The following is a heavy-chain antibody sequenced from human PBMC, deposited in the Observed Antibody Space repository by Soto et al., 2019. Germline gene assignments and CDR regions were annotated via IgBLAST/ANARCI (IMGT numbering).Heavy chain of an antibody. J-gene: IGHJ5*02. D-gene: IGHD3-22*01. CDR1: GGSISSSSCY. CDR2: IYYSGST. V-gene: IGHV4-39*01. CDR3: ASSLYYYDRRFDP. Sequence: SETLSLTCTVSGGSISSSSCYWGWIRQPPGKGLEWIGSIYYSGSTYYNPSLKSRVTISVDTSKNQFSLKLSSVTAADTAVYYCASSLYYYDRRFDPWGQGTLVTVSS.